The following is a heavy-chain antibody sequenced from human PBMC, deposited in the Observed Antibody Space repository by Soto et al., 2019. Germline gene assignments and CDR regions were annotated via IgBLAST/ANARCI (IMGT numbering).Heavy chain of an antibody. CDR2: IYHSGST. D-gene: IGHD3-3*01. Sequence: SETLSLTCAVSGGSISSGGYSWSWIRQPPGKGLEWIGYIYHSGSTYYNPSLKSRVTISVDRSKNQFSLKLSSVTAADTAVYCCARGPVLRFLEWLTRGMDVWGQGTTVTVSS. J-gene: IGHJ6*02. CDR3: ARGPVLRFLEWLTRGMDV. V-gene: IGHV4-30-2*01. CDR1: GGSISSGGYS.